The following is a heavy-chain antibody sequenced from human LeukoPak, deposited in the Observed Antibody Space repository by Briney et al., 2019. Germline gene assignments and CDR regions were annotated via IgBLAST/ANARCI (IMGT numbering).Heavy chain of an antibody. Sequence: GGSLRLSCAASGFTVSRNYMSWVRQAPGKGLECVSVIYSGGNTYYTDSVKGRFTISRDNSKNTLYLQMNSLRAEDTAVYYCARDRYYYGSGSYFDYWGQGTLVTVSS. J-gene: IGHJ4*02. CDR3: ARDRYYYGSGSYFDY. CDR1: GFTVSRNY. CDR2: IYSGGNT. V-gene: IGHV3-66*01. D-gene: IGHD3-10*01.